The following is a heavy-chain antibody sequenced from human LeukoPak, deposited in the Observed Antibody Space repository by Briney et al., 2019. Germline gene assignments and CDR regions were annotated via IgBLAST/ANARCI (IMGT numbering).Heavy chain of an antibody. Sequence: ASVKVSCKASGYTFTSYAMNWVRQAPGQGLEWMGWINTNTGNPTYAQGFTGRFVFSLDTSVSTAYLQISSLKAEDTAVYYCARDPTRLRIQLWLRYWGQGTLVTVSS. CDR1: GYTFTSYA. D-gene: IGHD5-18*01. J-gene: IGHJ4*02. CDR3: ARDPTRLRIQLWLRY. V-gene: IGHV7-4-1*02. CDR2: INTNTGNP.